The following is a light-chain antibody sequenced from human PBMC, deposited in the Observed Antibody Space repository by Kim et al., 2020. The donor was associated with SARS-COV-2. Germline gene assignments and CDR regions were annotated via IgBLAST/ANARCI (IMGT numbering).Light chain of an antibody. V-gene: IGLV1-40*01. CDR2: GNS. CDR3: QSHDSGLGGSRV. CDR1: SSNIGADYD. Sequence: QSVLTQPPSVSGAPGQRVTISCTGSSSNIGADYDVHWYQQLPGTAPKLLIYGNSNRPSGVPDRFSASKSGTSASLAITGLQAEDEADYYCQSHDSGLGGSRVFGGGTQLTVL. J-gene: IGLJ3*02.